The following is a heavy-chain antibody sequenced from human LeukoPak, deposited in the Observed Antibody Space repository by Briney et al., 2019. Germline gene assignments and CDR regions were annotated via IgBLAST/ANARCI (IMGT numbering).Heavy chain of an antibody. D-gene: IGHD6-6*01. CDR3: AREGRIAARPFDY. J-gene: IGHJ4*02. Sequence: SETLSLTCTVSGGSTSSSSYYWGWIRQPPGKGLEWIGSIYYSGSTYYNPSLKSRVTISVDTSKNQFSLKLSSVTAADTAVYYCAREGRIAARPFDYWGQGTLVTVSS. V-gene: IGHV4-39*02. CDR2: IYYSGST. CDR1: GGSTSSSSYY.